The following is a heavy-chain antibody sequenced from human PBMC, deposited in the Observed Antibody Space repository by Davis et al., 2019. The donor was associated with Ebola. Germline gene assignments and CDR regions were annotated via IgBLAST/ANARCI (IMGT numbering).Heavy chain of an antibody. CDR3: AREVGAVGN. CDR2: IIPIFGTA. CDR1: GYTFTGYY. J-gene: IGHJ4*02. V-gene: IGHV1-69*06. Sequence: SVKVSCKASGYTFTGYYMHWVRQAPGQGLEWMGGIIPIFGTANYAQKFQGRVTITADTSTHTAYMELSSLRSEDTAVYYCAREVGAVGNWGQGTLVTVSS. D-gene: IGHD6-13*01.